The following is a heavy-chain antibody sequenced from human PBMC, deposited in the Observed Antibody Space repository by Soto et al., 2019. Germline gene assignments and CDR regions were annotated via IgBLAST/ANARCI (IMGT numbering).Heavy chain of an antibody. V-gene: IGHV1-69*01. CDR3: ARDGGRHSGGIDY. CDR2: IIPIFGTA. D-gene: IGHD1-26*01. Sequence: QVQLVQSGAEVKKPGSSVKVSCKASGGTFSSYSINWVRQAPGQGVEWMGEIIPIFGTATYAQKFQGRVPITADESTSTAYMELSSLRSEDTGVYYCARDGGRHSGGIDYWGQGTLVTVSS. J-gene: IGHJ4*02. CDR1: GGTFSSYS.